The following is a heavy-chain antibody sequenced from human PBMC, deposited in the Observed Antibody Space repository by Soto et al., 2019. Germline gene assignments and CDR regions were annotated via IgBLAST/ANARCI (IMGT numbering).Heavy chain of an antibody. CDR2: MNPNSGNT. Sequence: QVQLVQSGAEVKKPGASVKVSCKASGYTFTSYDINWVRQATGQGPEWMGWMNPNSGNTGYAQKSQGRVTMTRNTSISTAYMELSSLRSEDTAVYYCARGPDGRGRYSYGYDYWGQGTLVTVSS. CDR3: ARGPDGRGRYSYGYDY. D-gene: IGHD5-18*01. V-gene: IGHV1-8*01. CDR1: GYTFTSYD. J-gene: IGHJ4*02.